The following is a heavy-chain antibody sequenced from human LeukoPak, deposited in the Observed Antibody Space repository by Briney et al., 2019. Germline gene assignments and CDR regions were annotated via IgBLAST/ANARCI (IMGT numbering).Heavy chain of an antibody. CDR2: INSDGSWT. CDR3: VSFYETY. CDR1: GNYW. D-gene: IGHD2/OR15-2a*01. V-gene: IGHV3-74*01. J-gene: IGHJ4*02. Sequence: PGGSLRLSCAASGNYWMHWVRQAPGKRLVWVSHINSDGSWTSYADSVKGRFTISKDNAKNTVYLQMNSPRAEDTAVYYCVSFYETYWGRGTLVTVSS.